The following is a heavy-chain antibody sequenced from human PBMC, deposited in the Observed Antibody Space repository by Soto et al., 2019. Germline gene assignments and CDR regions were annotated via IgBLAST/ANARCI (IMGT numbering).Heavy chain of an antibody. V-gene: IGHV3-23*01. CDR1: GFTFSSYA. CDR3: AKEHWLLRWHPFDY. Sequence: GGALILSCAASGFTFSSYAMSWVRQAPRKGLEWVSAISGSGGSTYYADSVKGRFTISRDNSKNTLYLQMNSLRAEDTAVYYCAKEHWLLRWHPFDYWGQGTLVTVSS. D-gene: IGHD3-22*01. J-gene: IGHJ4*02. CDR2: ISGSGGST.